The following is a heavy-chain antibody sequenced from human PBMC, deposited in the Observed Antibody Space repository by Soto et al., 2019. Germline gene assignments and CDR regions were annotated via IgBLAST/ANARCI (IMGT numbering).Heavy chain of an antibody. J-gene: IGHJ4*02. V-gene: IGHV1-24*01. CDR1: GYTLTELS. CDR2: FDPEDGET. D-gene: IGHD3-10*01. CDR3: ATLPGGRFGEFRFDY. Sequence: ASVKVSCKVSGYTLTELSMHWVRQAPGKELEWMGGFDPEDGETIYAQKFQGRVTMAEDTSTDTAYMELSSLRSEDTAVYYCATLPGGRFGEFRFDYWGQGTLVTVSS.